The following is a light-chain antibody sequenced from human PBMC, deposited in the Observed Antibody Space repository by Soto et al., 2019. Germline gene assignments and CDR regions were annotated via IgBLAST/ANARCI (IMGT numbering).Light chain of an antibody. V-gene: IGKV3-11*01. CDR1: QSVSSY. J-gene: IGKJ2*01. Sequence: EIVLTQSPATLSLSPGERATLSCRASQSVSSYLAWYQQKHGQAHRLLIYDASNRATGIPARFSGGGSGTDFTLAISSLGPEDFAVYYCQQRSNWPPTFGQGNKLEIK. CDR3: QQRSNWPPT. CDR2: DAS.